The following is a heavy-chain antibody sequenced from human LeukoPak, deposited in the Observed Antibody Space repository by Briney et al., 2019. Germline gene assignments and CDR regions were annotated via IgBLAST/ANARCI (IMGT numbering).Heavy chain of an antibody. Sequence: ASLKVSCKASGGTFSSYGITWVRQAPGQGLEWMGRIIPIFGTANYAQKFQGRVTFTADKLTSTAYMEVSSLRSEDTAVYYCARTNYYDSSGYQGAGTYYYGMDVWGQGTTVTVSS. V-gene: IGHV1-69*06. J-gene: IGHJ6*02. CDR1: GGTFSSYG. CDR3: ARTNYYDSSGYQGAGTYYYGMDV. CDR2: IIPIFGTA. D-gene: IGHD3-22*01.